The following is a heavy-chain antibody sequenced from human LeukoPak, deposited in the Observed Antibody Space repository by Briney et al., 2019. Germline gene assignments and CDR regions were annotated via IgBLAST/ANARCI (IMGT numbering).Heavy chain of an antibody. J-gene: IGHJ4*02. V-gene: IGHV4-59*01. D-gene: IGHD3-10*01. CDR1: GGSISSYY. CDR3: ARDRGPFGY. CDR2: IYYSGNT. Sequence: SETLSLTCTVSGGSISSYYWSCIRQPPGKGLEWIGYIYYSGNTNYNPSLQNQVTISVDTSKNQFSLKLNSVTAADTAVYYCARDRGPFGYWGQGTLVTVSS.